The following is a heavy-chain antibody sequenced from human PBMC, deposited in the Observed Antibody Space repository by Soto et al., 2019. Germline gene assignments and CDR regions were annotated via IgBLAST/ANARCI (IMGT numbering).Heavy chain of an antibody. CDR2: IIPIFGTT. V-gene: IGHV1-69*05. J-gene: IGHJ4*02. D-gene: IGHD3-10*01. Sequence: ASVKVSCKASGYTFTSYGISWVRQAPGQRLEWMGWIIPIFGTTKYSQKFQGRVAITRDSSASTAYMELSSLSSENTAVYYCAINYYRSGTFFDYWGQGTQVTVSS. CDR3: AINYYRSGTFFDY. CDR1: GYTFTSYG.